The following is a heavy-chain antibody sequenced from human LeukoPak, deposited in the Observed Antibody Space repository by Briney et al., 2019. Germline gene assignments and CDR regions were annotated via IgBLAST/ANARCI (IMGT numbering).Heavy chain of an antibody. CDR1: GGSISNDY. J-gene: IGHJ4*02. V-gene: IGHV4-59*01. CDR3: ARAPPLLPMGVTGYCAY. CDR2: VFYTGIT. D-gene: IGHD2-8*02. Sequence: RSETLSLTCTVSGGSISNDYWTWLRQPPGKGLEWIGYVFYTGITNYNPSLKSRVTISIDKSKNQFSLTLSSVTAADTAVYFCARAPPLLPMGVTGYCAYSGQGTLVTVSS.